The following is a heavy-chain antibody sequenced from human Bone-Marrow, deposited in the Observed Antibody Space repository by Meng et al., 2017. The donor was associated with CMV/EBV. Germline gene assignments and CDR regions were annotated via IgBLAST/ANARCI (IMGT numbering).Heavy chain of an antibody. CDR3: ARESHLCSSTSCYYGMAV. J-gene: IGHJ6*02. V-gene: IGHV3-30-3*01. Sequence: GESLKISCAASGFTFSSYAMHWVRQAPGKGLEWVAVISYDGSNKYYADSVKGRFTISRDNSKNTLYLQMNSLRAEDTAVYYCARESHLCSSTSCYYGMAVWGQGHTVHVSS. CDR1: GFTFSSYA. CDR2: ISYDGSNK. D-gene: IGHD2-2*01.